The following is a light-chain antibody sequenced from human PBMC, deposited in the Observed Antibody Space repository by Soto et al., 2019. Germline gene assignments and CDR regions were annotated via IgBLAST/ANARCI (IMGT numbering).Light chain of an antibody. CDR3: QQYGSSPNT. Sequence: EIVLTQSPGTLSLSPGERATLSCRASQSVSSSYLAWYKQKPGQAARLLIYGASSRATGIPDRFSGSGSGTDFTLTISRLEPEDFAVYYCQQYGSSPNTFGQGPKLEIK. CDR1: QSVSSSY. V-gene: IGKV3-20*01. J-gene: IGKJ2*01. CDR2: GAS.